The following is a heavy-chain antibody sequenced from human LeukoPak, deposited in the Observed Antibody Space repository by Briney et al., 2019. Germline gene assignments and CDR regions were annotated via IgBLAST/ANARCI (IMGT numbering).Heavy chain of an antibody. CDR1: GGSISSSSYY. CDR3: ARQPPNYIAGPTGRAGY. Sequence: SETLSLTCTVSGGSISSSSYYWGWIRQPPGKGLEWIGSIYYSGSTYYNPSLKSRVTISVDTSKNQFSLKLSSVTAADTAVYYCARQPPNYIAGPTGRAGYWGQGTLVTVSS. V-gene: IGHV4-39*01. CDR2: IYYSGST. D-gene: IGHD1-26*01. J-gene: IGHJ4*02.